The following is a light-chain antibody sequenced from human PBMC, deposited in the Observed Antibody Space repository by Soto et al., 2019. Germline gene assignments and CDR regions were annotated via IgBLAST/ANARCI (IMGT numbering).Light chain of an antibody. CDR1: QSVSSGF. CDR3: QQYGSSPWT. V-gene: IGKV3-20*01. CDR2: GAS. J-gene: IGKJ1*01. Sequence: EIVLTQSPGTLSLSPGERATLSCRASQSVSSGFLAWYQQKPGQAPRLLIYGASSRATGIPDRFSGSGSGTDFTITISRLEPEDFAVYSCQQYGSSPWTFGQGTKVEIK.